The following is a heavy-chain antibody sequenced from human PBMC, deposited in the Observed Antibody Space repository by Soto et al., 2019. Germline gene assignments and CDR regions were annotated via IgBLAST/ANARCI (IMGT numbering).Heavy chain of an antibody. CDR1: GYTFTSYD. J-gene: IGHJ5*02. CDR3: ARDTIFGVVIKFDP. D-gene: IGHD3-3*01. Sequence: ASVKVSCKASGYTFTSYDINWVRQATGQGLGWMGWMNPNSGNTGYAQKFQGRVTMTRNTSISTAYMELSSLRSEDTAVYYCARDTIFGVVIKFDPWGQGTLVTVSS. CDR2: MNPNSGNT. V-gene: IGHV1-8*01.